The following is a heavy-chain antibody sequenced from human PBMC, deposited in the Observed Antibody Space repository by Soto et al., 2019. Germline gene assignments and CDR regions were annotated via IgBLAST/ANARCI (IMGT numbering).Heavy chain of an antibody. J-gene: IGHJ4*02. Sequence: AFGPTLVNPTETLTLTCTVSGFSLSNARMGVSWIRQPPGKALEWLAHIFSNDEKSYSTSLKSRLTISKDTSKSQVVLTMTNMDPVDTATYYCARSMITFGGVIGLFDYWGQGTLVTVSS. D-gene: IGHD3-16*02. CDR1: GFSLSNARMG. V-gene: IGHV2-26*01. CDR3: ARSMITFGGVIGLFDY. CDR2: IFSNDEK.